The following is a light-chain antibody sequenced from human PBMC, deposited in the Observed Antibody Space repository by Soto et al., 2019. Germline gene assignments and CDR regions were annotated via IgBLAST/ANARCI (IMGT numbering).Light chain of an antibody. V-gene: IGKV1-39*01. CDR1: QSISSY. J-gene: IGKJ2*01. CDR3: QQSYSTPYT. Sequence: DIQMTQSPSSLSASVGDRVTITCRASQSISSYLNWYQQKPGKAPKLLIYAASSLQSGVPSRFSGSGSGTDFPLTIGSLQPEDFATYYCQQSYSTPYTFGQGTKLEIK. CDR2: AAS.